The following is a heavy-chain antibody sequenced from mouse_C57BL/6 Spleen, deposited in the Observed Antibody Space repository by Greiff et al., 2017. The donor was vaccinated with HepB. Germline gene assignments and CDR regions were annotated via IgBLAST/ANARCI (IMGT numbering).Heavy chain of an antibody. CDR1: GFTFSDYY. CDR2: INYDGSST. V-gene: IGHV5-16*01. Sequence: EVKLVESEGGLVQPGRSMKLSCTASGFTFSDYYMAWVRQVPEKGLEWVANINYDGSSTYYLDSLKSRFIISRDNAKNILYLQMSSLKSEDTATYYCARVYYGSSLDYWGQGTTLTVSS. CDR3: ARVYYGSSLDY. J-gene: IGHJ2*01. D-gene: IGHD1-1*01.